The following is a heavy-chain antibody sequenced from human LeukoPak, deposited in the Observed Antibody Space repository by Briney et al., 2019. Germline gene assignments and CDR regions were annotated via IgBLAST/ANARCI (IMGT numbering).Heavy chain of an antibody. J-gene: IGHJ4*02. D-gene: IGHD5-12*01. V-gene: IGHV1-69*06. Sequence: GASVKVSCKASGATFSSYAISWVRQAPGQGLEWMGGIIPIFDPANYAEKFLGRVTMTADTSTSTAYMELRSLTSDDTAVYYCARSGRGTYYYFDLWGQGTLVTVSS. CDR1: GATFSSYA. CDR2: IIPIFDPA. CDR3: ARSGRGTYYYFDL.